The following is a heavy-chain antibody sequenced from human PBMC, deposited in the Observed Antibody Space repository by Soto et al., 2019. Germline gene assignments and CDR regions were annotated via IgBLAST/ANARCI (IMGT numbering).Heavy chain of an antibody. CDR2: IYYSGST. V-gene: IGHV4-30-4*08. J-gene: IGHJ4*02. Sequence: SQTLSLTCTVSGGSISSGDYYWSWIRQPPGKGLEGIGYIYYSGSTYYNPTLKSRVTISVDTSKNQFSLKLSSVTAAVSAVYYCGRQLWWHSIGYWGQGTLVTVSS. CDR1: GGSISSGDYY. CDR3: GRQLWWHSIGY. D-gene: IGHD2-21*01.